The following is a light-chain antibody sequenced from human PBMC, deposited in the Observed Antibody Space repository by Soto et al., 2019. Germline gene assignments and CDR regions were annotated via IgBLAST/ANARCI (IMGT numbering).Light chain of an antibody. CDR3: AAWGDSLNDHLV. J-gene: IGLJ2*01. V-gene: IGLV1-44*01. Sequence: QSVLTQPPSASGTPGQRVIISCSGSTSNIGSNTVSWYQQLPGTAPKLLIYSDTQRPSGVPDRFSGSKSGTSASLAISGLQSEDEADYFCAAWGDSLNDHLVFGGGTQLTVL. CDR2: SDT. CDR1: TSNIGSNT.